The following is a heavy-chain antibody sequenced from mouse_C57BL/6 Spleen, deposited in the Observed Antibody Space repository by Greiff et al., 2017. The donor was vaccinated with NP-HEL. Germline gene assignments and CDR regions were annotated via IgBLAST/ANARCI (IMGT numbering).Heavy chain of an antibody. J-gene: IGHJ3*01. CDR3: AREEEDAGLLRGSWFAY. CDR2: INPNNGGT. D-gene: IGHD2-3*01. CDR1: GYTFTDYN. V-gene: IGHV1-18*01. Sequence: EVQLHQSGPELVKPGASVKIPCKASGYTFTDYNMDWVKQSHGKSLEWIGDINPNNGGTIYNQKFKGKATLTVDKSSSTAYMELRSLTSEDTAVYYCAREEEDAGLLRGSWFAYWGQGTLVTVSA.